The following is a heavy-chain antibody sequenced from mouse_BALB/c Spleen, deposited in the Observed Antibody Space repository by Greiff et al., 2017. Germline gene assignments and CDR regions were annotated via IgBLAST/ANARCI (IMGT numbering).Heavy chain of an antibody. J-gene: IGHJ2*01. D-gene: IGHD2-3*01. Sequence: QVQLQQPGAELVKPGTSVKLSCKASGYNFTSYWINWVKLRPGQGLEWIGDIYPGSGSTNYNEKFKSKATLTVDTSSSTAYMQLSSLASEDSALYYCARQKPHDGLTGYFDYWGQGTTLTVSS. CDR3: ARQKPHDGLTGYFDY. CDR1: GYNFTSYW. CDR2: IYPGSGST. V-gene: IGHV1-55*01.